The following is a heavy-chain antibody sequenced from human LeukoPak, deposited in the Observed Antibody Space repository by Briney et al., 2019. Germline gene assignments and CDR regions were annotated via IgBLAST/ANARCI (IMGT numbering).Heavy chain of an antibody. CDR2: ISSSSSYI. D-gene: IGHD2-15*01. J-gene: IGHJ4*02. Sequence: PGGSLRLSCAASGFTFSSYSMNWVRQAPGKGLEWVSSISSSSSYIYYADSVKGRFTISRDSAKNSLYLQMNSLRAEDTAVYYCARVLVVAATFSDYWGQGTLVTVSS. V-gene: IGHV3-21*01. CDR3: ARVLVVAATFSDY. CDR1: GFTFSSYS.